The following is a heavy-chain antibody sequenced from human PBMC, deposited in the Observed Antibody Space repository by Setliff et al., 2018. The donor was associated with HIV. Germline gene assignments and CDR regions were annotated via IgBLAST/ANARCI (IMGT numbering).Heavy chain of an antibody. V-gene: IGHV1-8*02. J-gene: IGHJ4*02. CDR1: GYSFINYG. CDR2: MNPNSGNT. CDR3: ARFSYGSVWPETDY. D-gene: IGHD6-25*01. Sequence: ASVKVSCKASGYSFINYGINWVRQAPGQGLEWMGWMNPNSGNTGYAQKFQGRVTMTRNTSISTAYMELSSLRSEDTAMYYCARFSYGSVWPETDYWGQGTLVTVSS.